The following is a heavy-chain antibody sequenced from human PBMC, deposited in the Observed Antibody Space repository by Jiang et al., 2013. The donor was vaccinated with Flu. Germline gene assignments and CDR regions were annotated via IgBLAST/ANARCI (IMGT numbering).Heavy chain of an antibody. CDR3: AMTTVTTWEGDYGMDV. V-gene: IGHV1-8*01. J-gene: IGHJ6*02. D-gene: IGHD4-17*01. Sequence: SGAEVKKPGASVKVSCKASGYTFTSYDINWVRQATGQGLEWMGWMNPNSGNTGYAQKFQGRVTMTRNTSISTAYMELSSLRSEDTAVYYCAMTTVTTWEGDYGMDVWGQGTTVTVSS. CDR2: MNPNSGNT. CDR1: GYTFTSYD.